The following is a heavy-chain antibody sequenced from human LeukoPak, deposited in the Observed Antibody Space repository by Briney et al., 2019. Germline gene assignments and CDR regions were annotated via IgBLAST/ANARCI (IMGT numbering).Heavy chain of an antibody. J-gene: IGHJ4*02. D-gene: IGHD5-24*01. Sequence: SETLSLTCTVSGYSISSGYYWGWIRQPPGKGLEWIGSIYHSGSTYYNPSLKSRVTISVDTSKNQFSLKLSSVTAADTAVYYCARGRGGYNWPGYFDYWGQGTLVTVSS. V-gene: IGHV4-38-2*02. CDR1: GYSISSGYY. CDR2: IYHSGST. CDR3: ARGRGGYNWPGYFDY.